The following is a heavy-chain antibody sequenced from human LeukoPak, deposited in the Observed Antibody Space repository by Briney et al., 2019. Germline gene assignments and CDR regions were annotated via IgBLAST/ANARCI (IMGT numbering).Heavy chain of an antibody. CDR2: ISYDGSNK. V-gene: IGHV3-30-3*01. D-gene: IGHD1-26*01. J-gene: IGHJ4*02. CDR3: ASDPFLVGATTGHFDY. CDR1: GFTFSSYA. Sequence: GRSLRLSCAASGFTFSSYAMHWVRQAPGKGLEWVAVISYDGSNKYYADSVKGRFTISRDNSKNTLYLQMNSLRAEDTAVYYCASDPFLVGATTGHFDYWGQGTLVTVSS.